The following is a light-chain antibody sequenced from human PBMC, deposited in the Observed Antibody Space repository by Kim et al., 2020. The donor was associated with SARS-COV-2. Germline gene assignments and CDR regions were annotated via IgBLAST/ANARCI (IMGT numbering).Light chain of an antibody. J-gene: IGLJ2*01. CDR3: QSYNRDNVL. Sequence: TVTISCTRSGGGIDANYVQWYQQRPGGVPTAVIYEDDKRPSGVSDRFSGTIDNSSNSASLTISGLRTEDEADYYCQSYNRDNVLFGGGTQLTVL. CDR1: GGGIDANY. V-gene: IGLV6-57*03. CDR2: EDD.